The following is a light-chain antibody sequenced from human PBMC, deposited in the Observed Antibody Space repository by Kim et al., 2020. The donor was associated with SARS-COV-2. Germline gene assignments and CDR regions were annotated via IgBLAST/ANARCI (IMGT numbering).Light chain of an antibody. CDR1: SGHSSYA. CDR3: QTWGTGRGV. CDR2: LNSDGSH. J-gene: IGLJ3*02. Sequence: QLVLTQSPSASASLGASVKLTCTLSSGHSSYAIAWHQQQPEEGPRYLMKLNSDGSHSKGDGIPDRFSGSSSGAERYLTISSLQSEDEADYYCQTWGTGRGVFGGGTQLTVL. V-gene: IGLV4-69*01.